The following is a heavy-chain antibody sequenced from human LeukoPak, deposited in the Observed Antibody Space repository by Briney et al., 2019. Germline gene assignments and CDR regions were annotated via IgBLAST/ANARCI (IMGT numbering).Heavy chain of an antibody. CDR2: ISGSGGST. CDR3: AKDGTGVYYYYYMDV. D-gene: IGHD1-1*01. Sequence: PGGSLRLSCAASGFTFSSYAMSWVRQAPGKGLEWVSAISGSGGSTYYADSVKGRFTISRDNSKNTLYLQMNSLRAEDTAVYYCAKDGTGVYYYYYMDVWGKGTTVTVSS. CDR1: GFTFSSYA. J-gene: IGHJ6*03. V-gene: IGHV3-23*01.